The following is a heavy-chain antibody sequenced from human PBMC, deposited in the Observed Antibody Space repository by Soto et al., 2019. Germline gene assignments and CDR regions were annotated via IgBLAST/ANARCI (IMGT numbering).Heavy chain of an antibody. CDR2: ISNNGGST. V-gene: IGHV3-64*01. CDR1: GFTFSSYA. D-gene: IGHD1-26*01. J-gene: IGHJ3*02. CDR3: ARVTGSYPYDAFDI. Sequence: EVQLVESGGGLVQPGGSLRLSCAASGFTFSSYAMHWVRQAPGKGLEYVSVISNNGGSTYYANSVKGRFIISRDNSKNTLYLQMGSLRAEDMDVYYCARVTGSYPYDAFDIWGQGTMVTVSS.